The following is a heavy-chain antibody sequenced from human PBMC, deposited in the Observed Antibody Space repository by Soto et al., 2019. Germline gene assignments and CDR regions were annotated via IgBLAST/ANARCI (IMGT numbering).Heavy chain of an antibody. CDR1: GFTFSNAW. J-gene: IGHJ6*02. D-gene: IGHD6-13*01. CDR2: IKSKTDGGTT. Sequence: KPGGSLRLSCAASGFTFSNAWMSWVRQAPGKGLEWVGRIKSKTDGGTTDYAAPVKGRFTISRDDSKNTLYLQMNSLKTEDTAVYYCTTVLGEDIAAAPWRYGRLGVWGQGTTVTVSS. V-gene: IGHV3-15*01. CDR3: TTVLGEDIAAAPWRYGRLGV.